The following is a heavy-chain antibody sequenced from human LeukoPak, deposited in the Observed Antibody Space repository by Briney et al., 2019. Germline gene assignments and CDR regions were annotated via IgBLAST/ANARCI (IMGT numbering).Heavy chain of an antibody. V-gene: IGHV3-21*01. CDR1: GFTFSDAC. Sequence: GGSLRLSCIASGFTFSDACMNWVRQAPRKGLEWVSCISSSSTYIYYADSVKGRFTISRDNAKNSLYLQMNSLRVEDTAVYYCARGDSGPASALNYWGQGTLVTVSS. J-gene: IGHJ4*02. CDR2: ISSSSTYI. CDR3: ARGDSGPASALNY. D-gene: IGHD6-25*01.